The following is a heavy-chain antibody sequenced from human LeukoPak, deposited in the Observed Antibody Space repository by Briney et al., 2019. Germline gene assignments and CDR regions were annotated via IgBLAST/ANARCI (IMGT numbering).Heavy chain of an antibody. D-gene: IGHD1-26*01. CDR2: LYSTTTI. Sequence: GGSLRLSCAASGFSFSNNYMNWVRQAPGKGLEWVSVLYSTTTIYYADSAKGRFTISRDDSKNTLYLEMNSLRAEDTAVYYCAILVGTTRGYWGQGTLVTVSS. CDR3: AILVGTTRGY. CDR1: GFSFSNNY. J-gene: IGHJ4*02. V-gene: IGHV3-66*01.